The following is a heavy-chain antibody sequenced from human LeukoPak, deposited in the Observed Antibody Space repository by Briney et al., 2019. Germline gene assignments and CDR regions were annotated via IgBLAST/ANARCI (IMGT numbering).Heavy chain of an antibody. CDR3: AREIVVPAVYYYYGMDV. V-gene: IGHV3-66*01. Sequence: GGSLRLSCAASGFTFSSYAMSWVRQAPGKGLEWVSLIQSGGSTYYTDSAKGRFTISRDNSKNTLYLQLNSLRAEDTAVYYCAREIVVPAVYYYYGMDVWGQGTTVTVSS. J-gene: IGHJ6*02. CDR2: IQSGGST. CDR1: GFTFSSYA. D-gene: IGHD2-2*01.